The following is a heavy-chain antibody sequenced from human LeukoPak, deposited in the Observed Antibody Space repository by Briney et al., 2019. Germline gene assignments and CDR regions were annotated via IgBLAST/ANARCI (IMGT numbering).Heavy chain of an antibody. CDR3: ARSRGTTSWYYYDSSGYYLDY. V-gene: IGHV3-7*01. CDR1: GFTFSSYW. J-gene: IGHJ4*02. D-gene: IGHD3-22*01. CDR2: IKQDGSEK. Sequence: GGSLRFSCAASGFTFSSYWMSWVRQAPGKGLEWVANIKQDGSEKYYVDSVKGRFTISRDNAKNSLYLQMNSLRAEDTAVYYCARSRGTTSWYYYDSSGYYLDYWGQGTLVTVSS.